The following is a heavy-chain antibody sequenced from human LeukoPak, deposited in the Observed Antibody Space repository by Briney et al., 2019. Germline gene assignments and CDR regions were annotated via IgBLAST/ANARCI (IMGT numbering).Heavy chain of an antibody. V-gene: IGHV1-24*01. CDR2: FDPEDGET. Sequence: ASVKVSCKVSGYTLTELSMHWVRQAPGKGLEWMGGFDPEDGETIYAQKFQGRVTITADESTSTAYMELSSLRSEDTAVYYCARSPPRYCSGGSCYPEYYFDYWGQGTLVTVSS. J-gene: IGHJ4*02. CDR3: ARSPPRYCSGGSCYPEYYFDY. CDR1: GYTLTELS. D-gene: IGHD2-15*01.